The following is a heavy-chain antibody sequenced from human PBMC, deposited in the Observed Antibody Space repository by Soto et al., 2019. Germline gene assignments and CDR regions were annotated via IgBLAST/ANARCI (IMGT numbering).Heavy chain of an antibody. J-gene: IGHJ6*04. CDR2: IPQEGGDG. CDR3: ARDHLILPAHDFFYGSDV. CDR1: GFTFSMYS. V-gene: IGHV3-7*03. D-gene: IGHD2-21*02. Sequence: DVHLVESGGGLVQPGQSLRLSCEVSGFTFSMYSMSWVRQAPGKGLEWVAKIPQEGGDGHYLDSVKGRFFISRDNAKNSVYLQMNSLRGEDKAIYYCARDHLILPAHDFFYGSDVWGKGATVTVSS.